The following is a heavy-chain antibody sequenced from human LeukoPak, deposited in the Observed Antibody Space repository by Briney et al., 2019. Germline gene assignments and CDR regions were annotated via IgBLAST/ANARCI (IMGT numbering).Heavy chain of an antibody. V-gene: IGHV1-2*02. CDR1: GYTFTGYY. CDR2: INPNSGGT. J-gene: IGHJ4*02. CDR3: ARGGYYDYVWGSYRHHTYYFDY. Sequence: ASVKVSCRASGYTFTGYYMHWVRQAPGQGLEWMGWINPNSGGTNYAQKFQGRVTMTRDTSISTAYMELSRLRSDDTAVYYCARGGYYDYVWGSYRHHTYYFDYWGQGTLVTVSS. D-gene: IGHD3-16*02.